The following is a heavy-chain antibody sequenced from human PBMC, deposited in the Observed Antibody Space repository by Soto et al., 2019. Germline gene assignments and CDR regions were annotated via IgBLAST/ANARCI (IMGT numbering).Heavy chain of an antibody. D-gene: IGHD5-18*01. Sequence: EVQLVETGGGLIQPGGSLRLSCAASGFTVSSNYMSWVHQAPGKGLEWVSVIYSGGSTYYADSVKGRFTISRDNSKNTLYLQMNSLRAEDTAVYYCARDRRQLWLNYWGQGTLVTVSS. V-gene: IGHV3-53*02. CDR3: ARDRRQLWLNY. CDR2: IYSGGST. CDR1: GFTVSSNY. J-gene: IGHJ4*02.